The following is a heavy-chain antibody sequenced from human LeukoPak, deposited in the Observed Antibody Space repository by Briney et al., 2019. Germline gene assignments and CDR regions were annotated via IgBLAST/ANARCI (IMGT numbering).Heavy chain of an antibody. Sequence: ASVKVSCKASGYTFTSYAMNWVRQAPGQGLEWMGWINTNTGNPTYAQGFTGRFVFSLDTSVSTAYLQISSLKAEDTAVYYCARAKRGYYDILTGYFYYYYYMDVWGKGTTVTVSS. CDR3: ARAKRGYYDILTGYFYYYYYMDV. CDR1: GYTFTSYA. D-gene: IGHD3-9*01. J-gene: IGHJ6*03. CDR2: INTNTGNP. V-gene: IGHV7-4-1*02.